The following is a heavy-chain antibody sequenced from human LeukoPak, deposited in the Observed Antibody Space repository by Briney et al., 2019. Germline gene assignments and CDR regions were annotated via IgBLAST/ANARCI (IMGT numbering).Heavy chain of an antibody. J-gene: IGHJ4*02. Sequence: GGSLRLSCAASGFTLSSNWMSWVRQAPGKGLEWVANIKQDGSEKYYVDSVKGRFTISRDNVKNTLYLQMNSLRAEDTAVYYCAREGRAAAAPFDYWGQGTLVTVSS. D-gene: IGHD6-13*01. CDR2: IKQDGSEK. CDR1: GFTLSSNW. CDR3: AREGRAAAAPFDY. V-gene: IGHV3-7*01.